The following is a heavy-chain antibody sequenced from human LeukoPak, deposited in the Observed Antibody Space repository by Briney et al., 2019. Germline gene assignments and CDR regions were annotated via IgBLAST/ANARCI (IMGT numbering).Heavy chain of an antibody. CDR2: IIPIFGTA. V-gene: IGHV1-69*05. CDR1: GGTFSSYA. Sequence: SVKVSCKASGGTFSSYAISWVRQAPGQGLEWMGGIIPIFGTANYAQKFQGRVTITTDESTSTAYMELSSLRSEDTAVYCCASREYSSSWYPVDVWGKGTTVTVSS. D-gene: IGHD6-13*01. CDR3: ASREYSSSWYPVDV. J-gene: IGHJ6*04.